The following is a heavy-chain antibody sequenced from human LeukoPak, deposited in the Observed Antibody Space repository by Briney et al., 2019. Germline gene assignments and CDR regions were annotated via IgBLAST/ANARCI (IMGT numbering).Heavy chain of an antibody. V-gene: IGHV3-23*01. D-gene: IGHD4-23*01. CDR2: ISGSGGST. CDR1: GFTFRSYV. Sequence: GGSLRLSCAASGFTFRSYVMSWVRQAPGKGLEWVSAISGSGGSTYYADSVKGRFTISRDNSKNTLYLQMNSLRAEDTAVYYCATDNDYGGNHWGQGTLVTVSS. J-gene: IGHJ5*02. CDR3: ATDNDYGGNH.